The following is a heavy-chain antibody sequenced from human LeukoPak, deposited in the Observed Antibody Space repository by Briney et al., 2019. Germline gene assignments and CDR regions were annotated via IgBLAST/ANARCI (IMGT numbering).Heavy chain of an antibody. J-gene: IGHJ4*02. CDR3: ARVEYCSSTSCYYFDY. Sequence: GRSLRLSCAASGFTFDDYAMHWVRQAPGKGLEWVSGISWNSGSIGYADSVKGRFTISRDNAKNSLYLQMNSLRAEDTAVYYCARVEYCSSTSCYYFDYWGQGTLVTVSS. CDR2: ISWNSGSI. CDR1: GFTFDDYA. V-gene: IGHV3-9*01. D-gene: IGHD2-2*01.